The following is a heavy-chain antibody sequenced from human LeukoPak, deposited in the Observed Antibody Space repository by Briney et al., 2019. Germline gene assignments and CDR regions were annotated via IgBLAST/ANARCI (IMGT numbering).Heavy chain of an antibody. CDR3: ATGPGHYYDSSGHVALGY. J-gene: IGHJ4*02. V-gene: IGHV3-43*01. D-gene: IGHD3-22*01. CDR2: ISWDGGST. CDR1: GFTFDDYT. Sequence: GGSLRLSCAASGFTFDDYTMHWVRQAPGKGLEWVSLISWDGGSTYYADSVKGRFTISRDNSKNSLYLQMNGLRTEDTALYYCATGPGHYYDSSGHVALGYWGQGTLVTVSS.